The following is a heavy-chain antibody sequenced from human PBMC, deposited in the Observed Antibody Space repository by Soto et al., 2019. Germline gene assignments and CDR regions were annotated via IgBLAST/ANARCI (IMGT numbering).Heavy chain of an antibody. J-gene: IGHJ6*02. Sequence: GGSLRLSCAASGFTFSSYWMHWVRQAPGKGLVWVSRINSDGSSTSYADSVKGRFTISRDNAKNTLYLQMNSLRAEDTAVYYCARERGGNYGDYMFYYYYGMDVWGQGTTVTVSS. V-gene: IGHV3-74*01. CDR2: INSDGSST. D-gene: IGHD4-17*01. CDR3: ARERGGNYGDYMFYYYYGMDV. CDR1: GFTFSSYW.